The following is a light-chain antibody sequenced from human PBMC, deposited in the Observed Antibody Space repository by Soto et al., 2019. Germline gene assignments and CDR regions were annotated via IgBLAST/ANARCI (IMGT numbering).Light chain of an antibody. Sequence: QSVLTQPPSASGTPGQRVTISCSGSNSNIGSNTVNWYQQLPGTAPKLLLYYDNLRPSGVPDRFSGSKSGTSASLAISGLQSDDEADYYCPAWDDSLNVRVFGTGTKVTVL. CDR2: YDN. CDR1: NSNIGSNT. J-gene: IGLJ1*01. CDR3: PAWDDSLNVRV. V-gene: IGLV1-44*01.